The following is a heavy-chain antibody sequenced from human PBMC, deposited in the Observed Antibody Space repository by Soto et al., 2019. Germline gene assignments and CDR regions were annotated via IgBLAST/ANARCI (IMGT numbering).Heavy chain of an antibody. V-gene: IGHV1-46*01. Sequence: QVQLVQSGGEVKKPGASVKVSCKASGYTFTRYYIHWVRQAPGQGPEWMGRINPDGGRTTYAQNFSCRVTMTRDTSASTVYMELSSLKFEDTAMYYCARGAYSSSSFPPFDPWGQGTRVPVSS. CDR2: INPDGGRT. CDR1: GYTFTRYY. CDR3: ARGAYSSSSFPPFDP. J-gene: IGHJ5*02. D-gene: IGHD6-6*01.